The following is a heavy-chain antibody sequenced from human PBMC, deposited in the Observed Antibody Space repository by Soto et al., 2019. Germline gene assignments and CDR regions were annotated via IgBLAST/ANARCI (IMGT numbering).Heavy chain of an antibody. Sequence: RXSVKVSFKASGYTFTSYDINWVRQATVQGLEWMGWMNPNSGNTGYAQKFQGRVTMTRNTSISTAYMELSSLRSEDTAVYYCARGEKVLRFLEWLSRPYYFDYWGQGTLVTVYS. CDR2: MNPNSGNT. V-gene: IGHV1-8*01. CDR3: ARGEKVLRFLEWLSRPYYFDY. CDR1: GYTFTSYD. J-gene: IGHJ4*02. D-gene: IGHD3-3*01.